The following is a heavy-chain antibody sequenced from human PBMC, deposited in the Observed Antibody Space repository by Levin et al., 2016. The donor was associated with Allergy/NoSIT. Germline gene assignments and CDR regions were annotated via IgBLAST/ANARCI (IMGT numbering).Heavy chain of an antibody. J-gene: IGHJ4*02. CDR2: INSDGSST. V-gene: IGHV3-74*01. Sequence: VRQAPGKGLVWVSRINSDGSSTSYADSVKGRFTISRDNAKNTLYLQMNSLRAEDTAVYYCAREAYYYGSGILSYWGQGTLVTVSS. D-gene: IGHD3-10*01. CDR3: AREAYYYGSGILSY.